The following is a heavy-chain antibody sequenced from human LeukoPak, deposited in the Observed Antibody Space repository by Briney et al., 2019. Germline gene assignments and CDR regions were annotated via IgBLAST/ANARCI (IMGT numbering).Heavy chain of an antibody. CDR2: IYPGDSDT. Sequence: PGGSLRLSCAASGFTFSSYAMSWVRQMPGKGLEWMGIIYPGDSDTRYSPSFQGQITISADKSISTAYLQWSSLKASDTAMYYCARLYSGSYYPSDYWGQGTLVTVSS. V-gene: IGHV5-51*01. CDR3: ARLYSGSYYPSDY. CDR1: GFTFSSYA. D-gene: IGHD1-26*01. J-gene: IGHJ4*02.